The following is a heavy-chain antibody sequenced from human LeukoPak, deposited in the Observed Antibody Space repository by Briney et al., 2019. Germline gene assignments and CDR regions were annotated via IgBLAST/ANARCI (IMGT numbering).Heavy chain of an antibody. D-gene: IGHD3-16*01. CDR3: ARERGDAVDAFDI. V-gene: IGHV4-4*07. J-gene: IGHJ3*02. CDR2: IYSNGNT. Sequence: SETLSLTCTVSGGSSRSYFWHWIRQPAGKGLEWVGRIYSNGNTNYNPSLKRRLTMSLDMSKKQFSLRMTSVTAADTAVYYCARERGDAVDAFDIWGQGTVVTVSS. CDR1: GGSSRSYF.